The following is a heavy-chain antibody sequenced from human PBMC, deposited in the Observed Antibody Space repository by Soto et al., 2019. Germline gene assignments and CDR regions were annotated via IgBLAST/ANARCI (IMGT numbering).Heavy chain of an antibody. CDR1: GFTFSSYA. CDR3: AGLGSCSSTSCYRDY. CDR2: ISGGGGGT. D-gene: IGHD2-2*01. J-gene: IGHJ4*02. V-gene: IGHV3-23*01. Sequence: EVHLLESGGGLVQPGGSLRLSCAASGFTFSSYAMSWVRQAPGKGLEGVSNISGGGGGTYYVDSVKGRFTISRDNSKKTVSLQRNSLRAEDTAVYYFAGLGSCSSTSCYRDYWGKGTLVTVSS.